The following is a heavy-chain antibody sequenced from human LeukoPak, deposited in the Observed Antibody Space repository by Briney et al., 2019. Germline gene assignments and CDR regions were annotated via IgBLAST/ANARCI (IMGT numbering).Heavy chain of an antibody. Sequence: PSETLSLTCAVYGGSFSGYYWSWIRQPPGKGLEWIGEINHSGSTNYNPSLKSRVTISVDRSKNQFSLKLSSVTAADTAVYYCARESVGDYFDYWGQGTLVTVSS. V-gene: IGHV4-34*01. CDR3: ARESVGDYFDY. J-gene: IGHJ4*02. CDR2: INHSGST. CDR1: GGSFSGYY.